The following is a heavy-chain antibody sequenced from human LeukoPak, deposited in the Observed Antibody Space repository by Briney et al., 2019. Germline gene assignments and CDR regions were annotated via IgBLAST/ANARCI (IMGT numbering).Heavy chain of an antibody. CDR3: ARDPDYGDWGYYGMDV. D-gene: IGHD4-17*01. CDR2: IKQDGSEK. Sequence: GGSLGLSCAASGFTFSSYWMSWVRQAPGKGLEWVANIKQDGSEKYYVDSVKGRFTISRDNAKNSLYLQMNSLRAEDTAVYYCARDPDYGDWGYYGMDVWGQGTTVTVSS. CDR1: GFTFSSYW. J-gene: IGHJ6*02. V-gene: IGHV3-7*01.